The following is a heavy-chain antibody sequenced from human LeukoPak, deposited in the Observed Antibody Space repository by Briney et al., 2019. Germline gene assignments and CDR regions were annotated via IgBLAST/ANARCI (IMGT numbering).Heavy chain of an antibody. CDR2: INPDSGVT. CDR3: ARNVGWYSHDS. V-gene: IGHV1-2*02. Sequence: ASVKVSCKASGYTFTGSYIHWVRQAPGQGLEWMGWINPDSGVTKYAQNFQGRVTMTRDTSISTASMEMRSLKSDDTAVYYCARNVGWYSHDSWGQGTLVTVSS. D-gene: IGHD6-19*01. CDR1: GYTFTGSY. J-gene: IGHJ4*02.